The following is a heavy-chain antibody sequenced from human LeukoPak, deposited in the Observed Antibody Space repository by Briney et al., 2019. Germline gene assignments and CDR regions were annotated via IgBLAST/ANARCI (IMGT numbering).Heavy chain of an antibody. D-gene: IGHD3-16*01. V-gene: IGHV3-53*01. CDR3: AREYVGARHNWFDP. J-gene: IGHJ5*02. CDR1: GFTVSSNY. Sequence: GGSLRLSCAASGFTVSSNYMSWVRQAPGKGLEWVSVIYSGGSTYYADSVKGRFTISRDNSKNTLYLQMNSLRAEDTAVYYCAREYVGARHNWFDPWGQGTLVTVSS. CDR2: IYSGGST.